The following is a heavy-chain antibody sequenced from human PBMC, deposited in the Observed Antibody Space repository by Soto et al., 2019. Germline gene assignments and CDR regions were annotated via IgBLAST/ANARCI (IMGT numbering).Heavy chain of an antibody. J-gene: IGHJ4*02. CDR2: ISGSGGST. V-gene: IGHV3-23*01. D-gene: IGHD6-19*01. CDR1: GFTFSSYA. CDR3: AKNRIAVAGPIPFFDY. Sequence: GGALRLSCAASGFTFSSYAMRWVRQAPGKGLEWVSAISGSGGSTYYADSVKGRFNISRDNSKNTLYLQMNSLRAEDTAVYYCAKNRIAVAGPIPFFDYWGQGTLVTVSS.